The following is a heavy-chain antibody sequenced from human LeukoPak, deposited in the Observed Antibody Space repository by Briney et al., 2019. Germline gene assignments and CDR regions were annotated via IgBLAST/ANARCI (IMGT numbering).Heavy chain of an antibody. CDR3: ARGLGNRDY. J-gene: IGHJ4*02. V-gene: IGHV1-18*01. CDR1: GYTFASYG. Sequence: ASVKVSCKASGYTFASYGISWVRQAPGQGLEWMGWISAYNGNTNYAQKLQGRVTMTRNTSISTAYMELSSLRSEDTAVYYCARGLGNRDYWGQGTLVTVSS. CDR2: ISAYNGNT. D-gene: IGHD2/OR15-2a*01.